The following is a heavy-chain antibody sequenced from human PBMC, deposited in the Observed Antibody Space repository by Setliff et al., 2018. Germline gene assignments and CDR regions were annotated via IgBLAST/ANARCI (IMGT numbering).Heavy chain of an antibody. D-gene: IGHD3-10*01. J-gene: IGHJ4*02. Sequence: ASVKVSCKASGDTFNTYTLSWVRQAPGQGLEWMGWINNYNTNTKSAQKFQGRVTMTTDTSTSTAYMELRSLTSDDTAVYYCARSQWDGLWFKELLSNWGQGTLVTVSS. CDR1: GDTFNTYT. CDR3: ARSQWDGLWFKELLSN. V-gene: IGHV1-18*01. CDR2: INNYNTNT.